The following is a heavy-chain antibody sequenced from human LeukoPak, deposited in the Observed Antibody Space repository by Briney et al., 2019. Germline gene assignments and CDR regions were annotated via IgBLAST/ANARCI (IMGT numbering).Heavy chain of an antibody. CDR2: IYYSGST. V-gene: IGHV4-59*01. CDR3: ARGIVAKTLDY. J-gene: IGHJ4*02. Sequence: SETLSLTCTVSGGSISSYYWSWIRQPPGKGLEWIGYIYYSGSTNYNPSLKSRVTISVDTSKNQFSLKLSSVTAADTAVYYCARGIVAKTLDYWGQGTLVTVSS. CDR1: GGSISSYY. D-gene: IGHD5-12*01.